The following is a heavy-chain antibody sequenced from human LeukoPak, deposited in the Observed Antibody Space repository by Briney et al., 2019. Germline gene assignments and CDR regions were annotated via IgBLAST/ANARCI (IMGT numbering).Heavy chain of an antibody. Sequence: ASVKVSCKASGYTFTNYCMHWVRQAPGQGLEWMAIINPTVGSTTFAQKFQGRVIMTRDTSTSTVYMELTSLRSEDTAVYYCARASGYCSEGSCYSELGYWGQGTLVTVSS. CDR3: ARASGYCSEGSCYSELGY. J-gene: IGHJ4*02. V-gene: IGHV1-46*01. CDR1: GYTFTNYC. D-gene: IGHD2-15*01. CDR2: INPTVGST.